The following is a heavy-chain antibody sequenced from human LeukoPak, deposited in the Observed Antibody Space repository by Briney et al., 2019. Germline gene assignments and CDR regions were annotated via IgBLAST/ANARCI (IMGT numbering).Heavy chain of an antibody. D-gene: IGHD6-13*01. Sequence: VASVKVSCKVSGYTLTELSMHWVRQAPGKGLEWMGWINPNSGGTNYAQKFQGRVTMTRDTSISTAYMELSRLRSDDTAVYYCARFIATAGPNPYYYYYGKGVWGQGTTVTVSS. CDR2: INPNSGGT. CDR3: ARFIATAGPNPYYYYYGKGV. J-gene: IGHJ6*02. CDR1: GYTLTELS. V-gene: IGHV1-2*02.